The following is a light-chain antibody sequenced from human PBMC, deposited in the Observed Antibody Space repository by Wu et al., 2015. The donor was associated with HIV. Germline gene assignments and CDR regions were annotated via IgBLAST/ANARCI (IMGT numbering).Light chain of an antibody. V-gene: IGKV3-20*01. CDR3: QQYGSSPPLT. Sequence: ETLLTQSPGTLSLSPGERATLSCRASQTVSNSDLAWYQQKPGQAPRLLIYGASSRATGIPDRFSGSGSGTDFTLTISRLEPEDFAVYYCQQYGSSPPLTFGGGTKVEIK. CDR1: QTVSNSD. CDR2: GAS. J-gene: IGKJ4*01.